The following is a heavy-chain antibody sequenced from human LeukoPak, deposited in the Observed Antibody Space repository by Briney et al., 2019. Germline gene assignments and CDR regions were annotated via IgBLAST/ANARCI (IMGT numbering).Heavy chain of an antibody. Sequence: GGSLRLSCAASGFTFSSYAMSWVRQAPGKGLEWVSSISGSGGSTYYADSVKGRCTISRDNSKNTLYLQMNSLRAEDTAVYYCARGGSSWYAVWSDPWGQGTLVTVSS. CDR1: GFTFSSYA. CDR2: ISGSGGST. V-gene: IGHV3-23*01. J-gene: IGHJ5*02. CDR3: ARGGSSWYAVWSDP. D-gene: IGHD6-13*01.